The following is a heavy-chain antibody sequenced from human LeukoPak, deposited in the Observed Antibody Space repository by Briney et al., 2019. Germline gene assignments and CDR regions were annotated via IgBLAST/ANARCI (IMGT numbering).Heavy chain of an antibody. CDR3: AKDNSIGVRGDLNYFDY. CDR1: GFTFDDYA. Sequence: QPGRSLRLSCAASGFTFDDYAMHWVRQAPGKGLEWVSGISWNSGSIGYADSVKGRFTISRDNAKNSLYLQMNSLRAEDTALYYCAKDNSIGVRGDLNYFDYWGQGTLVTVSS. V-gene: IGHV3-9*01. D-gene: IGHD3-10*01. J-gene: IGHJ4*02. CDR2: ISWNSGSI.